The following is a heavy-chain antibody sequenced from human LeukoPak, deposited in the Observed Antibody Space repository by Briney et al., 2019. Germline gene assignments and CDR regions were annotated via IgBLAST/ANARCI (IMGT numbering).Heavy chain of an antibody. CDR3: TGNYYGSGSYADFDY. CDR1: GFTFSGSA. V-gene: IGHV3-73*01. Sequence: GGSLRLSCAASGFTFSGSAPHWVRQASGKGLEWVGRIRSTANGYATAYAAPVKGRFTISRDDSKNTAYLQMDSLKTEDTAVYYCTGNYYGSGSYADFDYWGQGTLVTVSS. CDR2: IRSTANGYAT. J-gene: IGHJ4*02. D-gene: IGHD3-10*01.